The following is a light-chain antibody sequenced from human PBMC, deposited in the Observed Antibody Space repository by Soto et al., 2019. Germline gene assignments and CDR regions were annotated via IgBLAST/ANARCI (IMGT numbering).Light chain of an antibody. J-gene: IGLJ1*01. CDR2: DVT. V-gene: IGLV2-11*01. Sequence: QSALTQPRSVSGSPGQSVTISCTATSSDVGAYNYVSWYQQHPGKVPKLLIYDVTKRPSWVPDRFSGSRSGNTAALTISGLQADDEADYYCCSYAGRSTPDVFGTGTKVTVL. CDR1: SSDVGAYNY. CDR3: CSYAGRSTPDV.